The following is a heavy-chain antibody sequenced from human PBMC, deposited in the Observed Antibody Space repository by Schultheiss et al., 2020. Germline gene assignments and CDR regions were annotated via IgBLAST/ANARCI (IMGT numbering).Heavy chain of an antibody. CDR3: ARGGAEQWLVY. D-gene: IGHD6-19*01. J-gene: IGHJ4*02. CDR1: GYTFTNYG. Sequence: ASVKVSCKASGYTFTNYGFSWVRQAPGQGLQWVGWISAYNGVTKYAQKLQGRVTMTTDTSTSTAYMELRSLRSDDTAVYYCARGGAEQWLVYWGQGTLVTVSS. CDR2: ISAYNGVT. V-gene: IGHV1-18*01.